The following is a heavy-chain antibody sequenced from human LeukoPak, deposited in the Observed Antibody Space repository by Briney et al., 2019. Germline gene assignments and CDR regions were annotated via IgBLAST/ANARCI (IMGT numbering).Heavy chain of an antibody. J-gene: IGHJ5*02. V-gene: IGHV4-39*01. CDR2: FFYTGDT. CDR3: ARRGRRFDP. Sequence: PSETLSLTCSVSGGSITTTIYYWDWLRQPPGKGLEGIGSFFYTGDTYYNPSLNTLLTISAHTSKNQFSLKLTSVTAAGTAVYYCARRGRRFDPWGQGTLVSVSS. CDR1: GGSITTTIYY.